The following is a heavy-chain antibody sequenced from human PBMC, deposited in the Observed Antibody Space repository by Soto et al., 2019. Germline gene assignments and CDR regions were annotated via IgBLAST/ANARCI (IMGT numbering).Heavy chain of an antibody. CDR3: ARPLTGYSYGNDAFDI. V-gene: IGHV5-10-1*01. Sequence: GESLKISCKGSGYSFTSYWISWVRQMPGKGLEWMGRIDPSDSYTNYSPSFQGHVTIPADKSISTAYLQWSSLKASDTAMYYCARPLTGYSYGNDAFDIWGQGTMVTVSS. CDR1: GYSFTSYW. CDR2: IDPSDSYT. D-gene: IGHD5-18*01. J-gene: IGHJ3*02.